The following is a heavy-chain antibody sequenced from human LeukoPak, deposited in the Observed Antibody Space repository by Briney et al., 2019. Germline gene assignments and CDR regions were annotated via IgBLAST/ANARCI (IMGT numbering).Heavy chain of an antibody. Sequence: PGGSLRLSCAASEFTASSHYMSWVRQAPGKGLEWVSVIYPGGNTYYADSVKGRFTISRDNSKNTLYLQMNILGADDTAVYYCARGGGYAQDFDYWGQGTLVTVSS. CDR3: ARGGGYAQDFDY. CDR2: IYPGGNT. J-gene: IGHJ4*02. CDR1: EFTASSHY. V-gene: IGHV3-53*01. D-gene: IGHD5-12*01.